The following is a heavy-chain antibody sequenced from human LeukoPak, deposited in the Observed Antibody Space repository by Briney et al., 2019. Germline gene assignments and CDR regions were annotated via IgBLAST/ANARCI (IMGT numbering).Heavy chain of an antibody. CDR3: AKETEQWPILIDY. CDR1: GFTFSSYA. Sequence: SGGSLRLSCAASGFTFSSYAMSWVRQAPGKGLEWVSAISGSGGSSYYADSVKGRFTISRDNSKNTLYLQMNSLRAEDTAVYYCAKETEQWPILIDYWGQGTLVTVFS. CDR2: ISGSGGSS. V-gene: IGHV3-23*01. D-gene: IGHD6-19*01. J-gene: IGHJ4*02.